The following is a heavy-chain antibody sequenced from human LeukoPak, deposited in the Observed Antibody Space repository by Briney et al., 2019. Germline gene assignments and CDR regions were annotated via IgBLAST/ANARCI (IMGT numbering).Heavy chain of an antibody. V-gene: IGHV1-24*01. J-gene: IGHJ6*02. CDR1: GYTLTELS. CDR3: ATGLRRTLYYYYGMDV. D-gene: IGHD4-17*01. Sequence: ASVKVSCKVSGYTLTELSMHWVRQAPGKGLEWMGGFDPEDGETIYAQKFQGRVTMTEDTSTDTAYMELSSLRSEDTAVYYCATGLRRTLYYYYGMDVWGQGTMVTVSS. CDR2: FDPEDGET.